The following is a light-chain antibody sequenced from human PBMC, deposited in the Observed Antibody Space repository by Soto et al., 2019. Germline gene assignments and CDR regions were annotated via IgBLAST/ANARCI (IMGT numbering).Light chain of an antibody. J-gene: IGLJ3*02. V-gene: IGLV1-44*01. Sequence: QSVLTQPPSASGAPGQRVTISCSGSSSNIGSNSENWYQQLPGTAPKLLVFSRNQRPSGVPDLFSGSKSATSASLAISGLQSEEEADYYCGVWDARLNACVFGGGTKVTVL. CDR1: SSNIGSNS. CDR2: SRN. CDR3: GVWDARLNACV.